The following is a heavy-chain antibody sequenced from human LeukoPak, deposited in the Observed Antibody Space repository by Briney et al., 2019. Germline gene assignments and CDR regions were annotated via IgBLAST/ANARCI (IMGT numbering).Heavy chain of an antibody. CDR3: ARDLGGGGTVTIDY. J-gene: IGHJ4*02. CDR2: INPSGGST. V-gene: IGHV1-46*01. D-gene: IGHD4-17*01. Sequence: GASVKVSCKASGYIFIRYHMHWVRQAPGQGLEWMGVINPSGGSTSYAQKFQGRVTVTRDTSTNTVYLDLSSLRFEDTAVYYCARDLGGGGTVTIDYWGQGTLVTVSS. CDR1: GYIFIRYH.